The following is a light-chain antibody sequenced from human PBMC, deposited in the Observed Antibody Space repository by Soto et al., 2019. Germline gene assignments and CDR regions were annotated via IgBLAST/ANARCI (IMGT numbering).Light chain of an antibody. CDR3: QQYGSSGT. J-gene: IGKJ1*01. CDR1: QSVTSSY. V-gene: IGKV3-20*01. Sequence: EIVLTQSPGTLSLSPGERATHSCRASQSVTSSYLAWYQQKPGQAPRLLIYGASSRATGIPDRFSGSGSGTDFTLTISRLQSEDFAVYYCQQYGSSGTFGQGTKVDIK. CDR2: GAS.